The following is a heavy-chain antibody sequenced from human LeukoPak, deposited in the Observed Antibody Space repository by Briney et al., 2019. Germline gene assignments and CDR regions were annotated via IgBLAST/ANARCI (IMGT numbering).Heavy chain of an antibody. CDR1: GGSISSGDYY. D-gene: IGHD1-26*01. V-gene: IGHV4-30-4*02. CDR3: ARAQVGAGSFGAFDI. CDR2: IYYSGST. Sequence: PSETLSLTCTVSGGSISSGDYYWSWIRQPPGKGLEWIGYIYYSGSTYYNPSLKSRVTISVDTSKNQFSLKLSSVTAADTAVYYCARAQVGAGSFGAFDIWGQGTMVTVSS. J-gene: IGHJ3*02.